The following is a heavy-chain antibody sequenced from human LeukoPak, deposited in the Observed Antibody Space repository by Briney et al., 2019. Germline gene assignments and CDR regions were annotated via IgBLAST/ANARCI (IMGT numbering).Heavy chain of an antibody. Sequence: GASVKVSCKASGYTLTSYDINWVRQATGQGLEWMGWMNPNSGNTGYAQKFQGRVTMTRNTSINTAYMELSSLRSEDTAVYYCATGAVAGFPVWLDGWGQATLVT. CDR2: MNPNSGNT. CDR1: GYTLTSYD. V-gene: IGHV1-8*01. D-gene: IGHD6-19*01. J-gene: IGHJ5*02. CDR3: ATGAVAGFPVWLDG.